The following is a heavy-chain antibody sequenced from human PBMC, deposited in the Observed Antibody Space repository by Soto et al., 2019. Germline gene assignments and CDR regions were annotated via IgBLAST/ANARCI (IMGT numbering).Heavy chain of an antibody. CDR2: VHISGHS. CDR1: GGSVRAPDW. V-gene: IGHV4-4*02. Sequence: SETLSLTCTLSGGSVRAPDWWNWVRQSPDKGLEWIAEVHISGHSNYNPSLRSRVSVSIDSSKNQFYLNLNSVTAADTAIYYCARVRHGCSANNCYFDPWGQGTKVTVSS. J-gene: IGHJ5*01. D-gene: IGHD1-1*01. CDR3: ARVRHGCSANNCYFDP.